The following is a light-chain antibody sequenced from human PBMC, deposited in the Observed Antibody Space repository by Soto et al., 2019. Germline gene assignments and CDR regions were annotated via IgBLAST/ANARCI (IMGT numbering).Light chain of an antibody. J-gene: IGLJ2*01. CDR3: YCQK. V-gene: IGLV2-23*01. CDR2: EGS. Sequence: QSVLTQPASVSGSPGQSITISCTGTNSDVGSYNLVSWYQQHPGGAPKLIIFEGSKRPSGVSTRFSGSKSDDTASLTISGLQAEDEADYYCYCQKFGGGTKVTVL. CDR1: NSDVGSYNL.